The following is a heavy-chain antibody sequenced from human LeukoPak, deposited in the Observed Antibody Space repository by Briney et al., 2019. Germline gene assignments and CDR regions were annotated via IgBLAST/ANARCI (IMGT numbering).Heavy chain of an antibody. D-gene: IGHD1-26*01. J-gene: IGHJ4*02. Sequence: HPGGSLRLSYLTSGFTFSTNAMSWVRQAPGKGLEWISGISGSGASTYYADSVTGRFTISRDNSRNTLYLQMNSLRGDDTAVYYCAKDVGKWESLHFFDYWGQGTLVTVSS. CDR3: AKDVGKWESLHFFDY. V-gene: IGHV3-23*01. CDR2: ISGSGAST. CDR1: GFTFSTNA.